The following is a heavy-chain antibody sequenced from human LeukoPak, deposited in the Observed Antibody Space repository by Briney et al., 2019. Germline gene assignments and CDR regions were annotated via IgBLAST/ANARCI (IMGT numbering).Heavy chain of an antibody. CDR3: ANTMYSSAWSPFDY. CDR2: IQFDGSER. CDR1: AFTFSSYG. V-gene: IGHV3-30*02. J-gene: IGHJ4*02. Sequence: GGSLRLSCAASAFTFSSYGMRWVRQAPGKGLEWVAFIQFDGSERYYADSVKGRFTISRDNSRKTLYLQMNSLRPEDTALYYCANTMYSSAWSPFDYWGRGTLVTVSS. D-gene: IGHD6-19*01.